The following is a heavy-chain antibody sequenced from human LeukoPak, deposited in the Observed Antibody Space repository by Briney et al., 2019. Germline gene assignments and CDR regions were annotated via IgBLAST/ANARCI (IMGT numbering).Heavy chain of an antibody. D-gene: IGHD3-22*01. CDR1: GGSISSGDYY. V-gene: IGHV4-30-4*01. CDR2: IYYSGST. Sequence: SETLSLTCTVSGGSISSGDYYWSWIRQPPGKGLEWIGYIYYSGSTYYNPSLKSRVTISVDTSKNQFSLKLSSVTAADTAVYYCARDYYDSSGSTAFDIWGQGTMVTVSS. J-gene: IGHJ3*02. CDR3: ARDYYDSSGSTAFDI.